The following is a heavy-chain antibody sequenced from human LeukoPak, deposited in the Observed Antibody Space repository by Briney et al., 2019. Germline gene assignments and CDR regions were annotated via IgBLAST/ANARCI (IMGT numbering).Heavy chain of an antibody. CDR1: GYTFTGYY. Sequence: ASVKVSCKTSGYTFTGYYLHCIRQAPGQGLEWMAWINPNNGDTNYAQKFQGRVTMTRDTSISTAYMELSRLKSDDTAVYYCARVRYYDSSGYSYWGQGTLVTVSS. CDR3: ARVRYYDSSGYSY. V-gene: IGHV1-2*02. D-gene: IGHD3-22*01. J-gene: IGHJ4*02. CDR2: INPNNGDT.